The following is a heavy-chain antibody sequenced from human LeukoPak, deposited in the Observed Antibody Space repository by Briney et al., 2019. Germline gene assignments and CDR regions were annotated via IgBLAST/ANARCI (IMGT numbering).Heavy chain of an antibody. Sequence: GGSLGLSCAASGFTFSSYWMHWVRQAPGKGLVWVSRINSDGSSTSYADSVKGRFTISRDNAKNTLYLQMNSLRAGDTAVYYCARALRLYGMDVWGQGTTVTVSS. CDR1: GFTFSSYW. CDR3: ARALRLYGMDV. CDR2: INSDGSST. V-gene: IGHV3-74*01. J-gene: IGHJ6*02.